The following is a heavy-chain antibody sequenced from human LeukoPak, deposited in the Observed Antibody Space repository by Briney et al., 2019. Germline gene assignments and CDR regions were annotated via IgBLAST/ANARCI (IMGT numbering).Heavy chain of an antibody. Sequence: GGSLRLSCAASGFTFSSYSMNWVRQAPGRGLEWVSSISSSRSYIYYADSVKGRFTISRDNAKNSLYLQMNSLRAEDTAVYYCARDSAVAYFDYWGQGTLVTASS. J-gene: IGHJ4*02. CDR3: ARDSAVAYFDY. CDR2: ISSSRSYI. D-gene: IGHD6-19*01. CDR1: GFTFSSYS. V-gene: IGHV3-21*01.